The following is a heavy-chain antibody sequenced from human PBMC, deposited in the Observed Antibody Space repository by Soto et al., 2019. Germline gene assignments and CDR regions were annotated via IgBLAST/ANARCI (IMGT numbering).Heavy chain of an antibody. Sequence: PGGSLRLSCAASGFTFSSYSMNWVRQAPGKGLEWVSSISSSSSYIYYADSVKGRFTISRDNAKNSLYLQMNSLRAEDTAVYYCARGGVVVVAASDYWGQGTLVTVSS. CDR2: ISSSSSYI. CDR1: GFTFSSYS. CDR3: ARGGVVVVAASDY. J-gene: IGHJ4*02. V-gene: IGHV3-21*01. D-gene: IGHD2-15*01.